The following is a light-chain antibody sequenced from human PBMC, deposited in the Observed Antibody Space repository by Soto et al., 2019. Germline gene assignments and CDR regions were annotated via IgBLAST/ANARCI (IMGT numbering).Light chain of an antibody. J-gene: IGKJ1*01. CDR1: QSISSW. CDR3: QQYNSYLSWT. Sequence: DIQMTQSPSTPSASVGDRVTITCRASQSISSWLAWYQQKPGKAPKLLIYDASSLESGVPSRFSGSGSGTEFTLTISSLQPDDFATYYCQQYNSYLSWTFGQGTKVDIK. V-gene: IGKV1-5*01. CDR2: DAS.